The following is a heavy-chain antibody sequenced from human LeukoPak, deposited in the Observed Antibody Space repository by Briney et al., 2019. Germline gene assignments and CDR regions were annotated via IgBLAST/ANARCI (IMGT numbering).Heavy chain of an antibody. J-gene: IGHJ4*02. D-gene: IGHD3-22*01. Sequence: PGRSLRLSCAASGFTFSSYWMSWVRQPPGKALEWVANIKQDGSEKYYVDSVKGRFTISRDNAKNSLYLQMNSLRAEDTAVYYCARDSSYYSLPADYWGQGTLVIVSS. CDR2: IKQDGSEK. CDR1: GFTFSSYW. V-gene: IGHV3-7*01. CDR3: ARDSSYYSLPADY.